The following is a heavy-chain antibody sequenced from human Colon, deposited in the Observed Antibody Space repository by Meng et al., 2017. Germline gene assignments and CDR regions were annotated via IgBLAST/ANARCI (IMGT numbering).Heavy chain of an antibody. D-gene: IGHD6-19*01. J-gene: IGHJ4*02. Sequence: QANLQEPGPGLVAPLGTLSLPCEVSGGSISSSQWWSWVRQPPGEGLEWIGQIYLGGSPAYSPSLESRITMSVDKSNNQFSLRLRSVTAADTAVYYCARHGGWHFDYWGQGTLVTVSS. CDR2: IYLGGSP. CDR3: ARHGGWHFDY. V-gene: IGHV4-4*03. CDR1: GGSISSSQW.